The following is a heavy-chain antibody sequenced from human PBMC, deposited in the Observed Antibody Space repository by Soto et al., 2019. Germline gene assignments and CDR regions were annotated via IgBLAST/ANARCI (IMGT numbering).Heavy chain of an antibody. CDR1: GGSISSSSYY. V-gene: IGHV4-39*01. D-gene: IGHD4-17*01. Sequence: QLQLQESGPGLVKPSETLSLTCTVSGGSISSSSYYWGWIRQPPGKGLEWIGSIYYSGSTYYTPSLKSRVTISVDTSKNQFPLKLSSVTAADTAVYYCARLSNRHDYGDYELAFDIWGQGTMVTVSS. J-gene: IGHJ3*02. CDR3: ARLSNRHDYGDYELAFDI. CDR2: IYYSGST.